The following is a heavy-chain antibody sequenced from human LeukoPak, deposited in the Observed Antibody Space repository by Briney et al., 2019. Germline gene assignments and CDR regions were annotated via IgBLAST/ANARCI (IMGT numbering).Heavy chain of an antibody. J-gene: IGHJ3*02. D-gene: IGHD2-21*01. CDR1: GFTFNRYN. Sequence: PGGSLRLSCAASGFTFNRYNMNWVRQAPGKGLEWVSSISSSSSYIYYADSVKGRFTISRDNAKNSLYLQMNSLRAEDTAVYYCARDILARDAFDIWGQGTKVTVSS. CDR2: ISSSSSYI. CDR3: ARDILARDAFDI. V-gene: IGHV3-21*01.